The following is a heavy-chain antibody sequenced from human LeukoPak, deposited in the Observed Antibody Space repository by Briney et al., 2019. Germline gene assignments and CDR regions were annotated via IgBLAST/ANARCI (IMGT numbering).Heavy chain of an antibody. CDR2: IIVGSGRT. D-gene: IGHD3-10*01. CDR3: ARTHYYGSGSYYTSYYYYYMDV. Sequence: ASVKVSCKTSGFTFSNSAMQWVRQARGQRLEWIGWIIVGSGRTHYAQNLQERITISRDMSTNTAYMELRSLRSDDTAVYYCARTHYYGSGSYYTSYYYYYMDVWGKGTTVTISS. V-gene: IGHV1-58*02. J-gene: IGHJ6*03. CDR1: GFTFSNSA.